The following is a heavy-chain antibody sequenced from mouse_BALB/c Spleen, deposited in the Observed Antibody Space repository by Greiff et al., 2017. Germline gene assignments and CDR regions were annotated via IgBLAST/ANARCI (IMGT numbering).Heavy chain of an antibody. J-gene: IGHJ3*01. Sequence: VQLKESGGGLVKPGGSLKLSCAASGFTFSSYTMSWVRQTPEKRLEWVATISSGGSYTYYPDSVKGRFTISRDNAKNTLYLQMSSLKSEDTAMYYCTRDEDGSTWFAYWGQGTLVTVSA. V-gene: IGHV5-6-4*01. CDR3: TRDEDGSTWFAY. CDR2: ISSGGSYT. CDR1: GFTFSSYT. D-gene: IGHD1-1*01.